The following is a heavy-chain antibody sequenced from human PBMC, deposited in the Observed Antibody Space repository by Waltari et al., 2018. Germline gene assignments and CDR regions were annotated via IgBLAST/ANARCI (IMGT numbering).Heavy chain of an antibody. CDR3: SRDQSEHYYGMDL. V-gene: IGHV3-49*03. CDR2: IRSKAYGGTT. J-gene: IGHJ6*02. Sequence: EVQLVESGGGLVQPGRSLRLSCTVSGFTFGDYTMSWFRQAPGKGLGWVGFIRSKAYGGTTEYAASVKGRFTISRDDSKSIAYLQMNSLKTEDTAVYYCSRDQSEHYYGMDLWGQGTTVTVSS. CDR1: GFTFGDYT.